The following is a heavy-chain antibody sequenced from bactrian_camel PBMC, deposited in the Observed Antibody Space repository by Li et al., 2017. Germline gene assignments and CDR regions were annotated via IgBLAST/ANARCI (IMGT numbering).Heavy chain of an antibody. CDR3: AADRPAYGGSWYRCADDFGY. Sequence: HVQLVESGGGSVLPEESLRLSCTATTRFSTDFLDSDMGWYRQTPGNECELVASVSASGITLYGDSVKGRFAISRDDHKKMLYLQMNGLQPEDTAMYYCAADRPAYGGSWYRCADDFGYWGQGTQVTV. D-gene: IGHD6*01. V-gene: IGHV3S53*01. CDR2: VSASGIT. J-gene: IGHJ6*01. CDR1: TRFSTDFLDSD.